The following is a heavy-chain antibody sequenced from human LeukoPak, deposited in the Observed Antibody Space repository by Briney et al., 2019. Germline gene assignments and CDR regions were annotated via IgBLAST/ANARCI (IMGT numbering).Heavy chain of an antibody. V-gene: IGHV4-59*01. CDR1: GGSINSDY. D-gene: IGHD4-4*01. J-gene: IGHJ3*02. CDR3: ARVGGMTTINNAAFDI. CDR2: IYHSEST. Sequence: PSETLSLTCSVSGGSINSDYWNWIRQPPGKGLEWIGYIYHSESTNYNPSLKSRVTISIDKSKKQFPLKLISVTAADTAIYYCARVGGMTTINNAAFDIWGQGTMVTVSS.